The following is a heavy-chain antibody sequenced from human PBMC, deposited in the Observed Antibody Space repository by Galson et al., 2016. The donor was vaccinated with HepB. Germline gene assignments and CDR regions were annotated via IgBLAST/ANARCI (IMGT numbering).Heavy chain of an antibody. CDR2: IYQSGST. D-gene: IGHD5-18*01. V-gene: IGHV4-38-2*02. CDR3: ARAGYSYGSNWFDP. J-gene: IGHJ5*02. CDR1: SYSLSSGYY. Sequence: LSLTCTVSSYSLSSGYYWGWIRQPPGKGLDWIGNIYQSGSTDYNPSLKSRVTISIDTSKNQFSLRLSSVTAADTAVYYCARAGYSYGSNWFDPWGQGTLVTVSS.